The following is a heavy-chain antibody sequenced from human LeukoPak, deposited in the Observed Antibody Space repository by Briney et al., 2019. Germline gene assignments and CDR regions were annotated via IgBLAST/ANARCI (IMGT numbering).Heavy chain of an antibody. CDR1: GFTFSSYS. CDR3: VRDPQRNTLVRGVTFDP. D-gene: IGHD3-10*01. J-gene: IGHJ5*02. CDR2: ISSEGGST. V-gene: IGHV3-64D*06. Sequence: GGSLRVSCSASGFTFSSYSMHWVRQAPGKGLEYVSAISSEGGSTYYADSVKGRFTISRDNTKNTLYFQMSSLRAEDTAVYYCVRDPQRNTLVRGVTFDPWGQGTLVTVSS.